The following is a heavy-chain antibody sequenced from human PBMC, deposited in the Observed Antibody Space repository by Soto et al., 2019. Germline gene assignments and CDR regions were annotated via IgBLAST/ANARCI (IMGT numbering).Heavy chain of an antibody. CDR1: GYTFTSYG. V-gene: IGHV1-18*01. CDR3: ARGGDIVVVPAAMRGSHWFDP. CDR2: ISAYNGNT. Sequence: QVQLVQSGAEVKKPGASVKVSCKASGYTFTSYGISWVRQAPGQGLEWMGWISAYNGNTNYAQKLQGRVTMTTDTSXXXXXXXXXXXXXXXXXXXXXARGGDIVVVPAAMRGSHWFDPWGQGTLVTVSS. J-gene: IGHJ5*02. D-gene: IGHD2-2*01.